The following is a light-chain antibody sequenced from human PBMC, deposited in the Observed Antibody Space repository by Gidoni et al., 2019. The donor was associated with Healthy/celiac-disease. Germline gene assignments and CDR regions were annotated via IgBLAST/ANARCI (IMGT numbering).Light chain of an antibody. CDR3: AAWDDSLNGFVV. CDR1: SANIGSNT. V-gene: IGLV1-44*01. Sequence: QSALTQPPSASGTPGQRVTIPCSGSSANIGSNTVNWYQQLPGTAPKLLIYSNNQRPSGVPDRFSGSKSGTSASLAISGLQSEYEADYYCAAWDDSLNGFVVFGGGTKLTVL. J-gene: IGLJ2*01. CDR2: SNN.